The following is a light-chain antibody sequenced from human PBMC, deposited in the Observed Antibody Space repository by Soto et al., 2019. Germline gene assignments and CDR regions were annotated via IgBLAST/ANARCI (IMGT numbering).Light chain of an antibody. V-gene: IGLV2-23*01. CDR3: CSYARGSTLV. Sequence: QSVLTQPASVSGSPGQSFTIPCNGTSSDVGSYNLVSWYKQHQGKAPKLMIYEDSKRPSGVSNRFFCSKSGNTASLTISGLQAEDEADYFCCSYARGSTLVFGGGTKLTVL. CDR1: SSDVGSYNL. CDR2: EDS. J-gene: IGLJ3*02.